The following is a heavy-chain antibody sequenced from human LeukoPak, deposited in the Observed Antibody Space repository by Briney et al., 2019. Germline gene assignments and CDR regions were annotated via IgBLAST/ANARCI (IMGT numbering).Heavy chain of an antibody. CDR3: AKATYSSSWNLYFDY. D-gene: IGHD6-13*01. CDR1: GFTVSDYY. J-gene: IGHJ4*02. CDR2: ISGSGGST. Sequence: PGGSLRLSCAASGFTVSDYYMDWVRQAPGKGLEWVSSISGSGGSTYYADSVKGRFTISRDNSKNTLYLQMNSLRAEDTAVYYCAKATYSSSWNLYFDYWGQGTLVTVSS. V-gene: IGHV3-23*01.